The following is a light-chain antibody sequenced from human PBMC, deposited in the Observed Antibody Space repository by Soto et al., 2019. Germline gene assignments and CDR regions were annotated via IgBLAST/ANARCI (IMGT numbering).Light chain of an antibody. CDR2: EVS. V-gene: IGLV2-14*01. CDR1: SSDVGGYDY. J-gene: IGLJ1*01. Sequence: QSVLTQPASVSGSPGQSITISCTGTSSDVGGYDYVSWYQQHPGKAPKLIIFEVSNRPSGTSNRFSDSKSGNTASLTISGLQAEDEADYSCISYTSSSPIDVFGTGTKVTVL. CDR3: ISYTSSSPIDV.